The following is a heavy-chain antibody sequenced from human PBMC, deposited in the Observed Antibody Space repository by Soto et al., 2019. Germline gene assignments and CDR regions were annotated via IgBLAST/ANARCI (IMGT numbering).Heavy chain of an antibody. J-gene: IGHJ4*02. CDR1: GFTFSVYW. CDR3: ARDSGYSSVDSGTHYFDY. CDR2: IKFDGSGI. D-gene: IGHD5-12*01. Sequence: EVQLVESGGKVVQPGGSLRLSCVASGFTFSVYWMSWVRQAPGEGLEWVARIKFDGSGIQYADSVKGRFSISRDNAGNSVYLQMNSLRAEDTAVYYWARDSGYSSVDSGTHYFDYGGKGALVPVTS. V-gene: IGHV3-7*01.